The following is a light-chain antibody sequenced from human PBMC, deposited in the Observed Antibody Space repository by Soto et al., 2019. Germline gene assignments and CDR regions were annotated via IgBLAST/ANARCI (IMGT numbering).Light chain of an antibody. Sequence: GKQRLAAEESTTRCCRASQSISSSYLAWYQQKPGQAPRLLIYGASSRATGIPDRFIGSGTGTDSTLACSIGIPDEPAVYYLQVHDSPPGTCGGGTKVDIK. CDR1: QSISSSY. V-gene: IGKV3-20*01. CDR3: QVHDSPPGT. CDR2: GAS. J-gene: IGKJ4*02.